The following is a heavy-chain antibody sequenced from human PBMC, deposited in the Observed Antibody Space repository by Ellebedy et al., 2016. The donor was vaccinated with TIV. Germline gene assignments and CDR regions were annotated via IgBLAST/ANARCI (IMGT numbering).Heavy chain of an antibody. Sequence: AASVKVSCKASGGTFSSYAISWVRQAPGQGLEWMGGIIPIFGTANYAQKFQGRVTITVDESTSTAYMELRSLRSDDTAVYYCARDPAAAGTLGFDYWGQGTLVTVSS. CDR2: IIPIFGTA. J-gene: IGHJ4*02. V-gene: IGHV1-69*13. D-gene: IGHD6-13*01. CDR1: GGTFSSYA. CDR3: ARDPAAAGTLGFDY.